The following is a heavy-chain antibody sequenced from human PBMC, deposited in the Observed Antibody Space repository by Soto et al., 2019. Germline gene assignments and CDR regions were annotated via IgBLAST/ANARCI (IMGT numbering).Heavy chain of an antibody. Sequence: PSQTLSLTCAISGDSVSSNSAAWNWIRQSPSRGLEWLGRTYYRSKWYNDYAVSVKSRITINPDTSKNQFSLQLNSVTPEDTAVYYCARGTYYYGSGSPALDYWGQGTLVTVSS. CDR1: GDSVSSNSAA. J-gene: IGHJ4*02. V-gene: IGHV6-1*01. D-gene: IGHD3-10*01. CDR2: TYYRSKWYN. CDR3: ARGTYYYGSGSPALDY.